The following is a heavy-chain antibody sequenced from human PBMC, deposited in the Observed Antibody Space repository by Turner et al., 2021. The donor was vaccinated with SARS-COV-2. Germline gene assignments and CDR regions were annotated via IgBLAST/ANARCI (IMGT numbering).Heavy chain of an antibody. D-gene: IGHD6-19*01. Sequence: QVQLVESGGGEVQPGRSLRLSCVASGFTFSTYGMHWVRQAPGKGLEWVAVISYHGSNKYYADSVKGRFTISRDNSKNTLYLQMNSLRAEDTAVYYCAKDHVTVAAYFDYWGQGTLVTVSS. J-gene: IGHJ4*02. CDR2: ISYHGSNK. CDR1: GFTFSTYG. CDR3: AKDHVTVAAYFDY. V-gene: IGHV3-30*18.